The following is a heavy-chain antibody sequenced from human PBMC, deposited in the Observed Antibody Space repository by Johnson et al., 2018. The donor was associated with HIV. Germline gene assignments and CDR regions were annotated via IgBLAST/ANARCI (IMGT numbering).Heavy chain of an antibody. Sequence: VQLVESGGGVVQPGRSLRLSCAASGFAFRNYGMHWVRQAPGKGLEWVAVISFDGSHKYYTDSVKGLSTISRDNSNNTLYLHMNSLRPDDTGVYYCAKDKFMFLDNPVDAFDVWGQGTMVTFSS. CDR3: AKDKFMFLDNPVDAFDV. CDR2: ISFDGSHK. V-gene: IGHV3-30*18. CDR1: GFAFRNYG. J-gene: IGHJ3*01. D-gene: IGHD3/OR15-3a*01.